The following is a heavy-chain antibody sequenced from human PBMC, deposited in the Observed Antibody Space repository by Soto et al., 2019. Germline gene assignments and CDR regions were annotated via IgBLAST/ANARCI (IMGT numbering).Heavy chain of an antibody. CDR2: IYPGDSDT. J-gene: IGHJ6*02. CDR1: GYSFTSYW. Sequence: PGESLKISCKGSGYSFTSYWIGWMRQMPGKGLEWMGIIYPGDSDTRYSPSFQGQVTISADKSISTAYLQWSSLEASDTAMYYCARAYCSGGNCYAPYYYYGMDVSGHMTTVTVP. CDR3: ARAYCSGGNCYAPYYYYGMDV. V-gene: IGHV5-51*01. D-gene: IGHD2-15*01.